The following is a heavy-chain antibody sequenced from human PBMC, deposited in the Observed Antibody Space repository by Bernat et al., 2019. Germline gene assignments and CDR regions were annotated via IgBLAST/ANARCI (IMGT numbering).Heavy chain of an antibody. J-gene: IGHJ6*02. CDR3: ANKRGGYYGLGV. CDR2: IGGSDGKT. D-gene: IGHD3-10*01. Sequence: EVQLLESGGGLVQPGGSLRLSCTASGFIFSNYAMNWVRQAPVRGLEWVSSIGGSDGKTYYADSVKGRFTISRDNQKNILYLQMNGLTAEDTAVYYCANKRGGYYGLGVWGQGTTVTVSS. V-gene: IGHV3-23*01. CDR1: GFIFSNYA.